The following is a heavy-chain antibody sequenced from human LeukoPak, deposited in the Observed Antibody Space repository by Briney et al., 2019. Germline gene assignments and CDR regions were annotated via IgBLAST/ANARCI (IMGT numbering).Heavy chain of an antibody. V-gene: IGHV3-74*01. D-gene: IGHD3-22*01. CDR2: INSDGSWT. CDR1: GNYW. J-gene: IGHJ4*02. Sequence: PGGSLRLSRAASGNYWMHWVRQAPGKGLVWVSHINSDGSWTSYADSVKGRFTISKDNAKNTVYLQMNNLRAEDTAVYYCATPLDYYDSNGYHRGGDWGQGTLVTVSS. CDR3: ATPLDYYDSNGYHRGGD.